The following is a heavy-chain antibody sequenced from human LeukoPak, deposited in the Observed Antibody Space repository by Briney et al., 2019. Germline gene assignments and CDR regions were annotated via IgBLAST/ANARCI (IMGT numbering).Heavy chain of an antibody. V-gene: IGHV4-4*02. J-gene: IGHJ4*02. CDR1: GGSINSSNW. Sequence: SETLSLTCAVSGGSINSSNWWNWVRQPPGEGLEWIGEIYHSGSTNYNPSLKSRVIISVDKSKNQFSLKLSSVTAADTAVYYCARGGSSGWSASDYWGQGTLVTVSS. CDR2: IYHSGST. D-gene: IGHD6-19*01. CDR3: ARGGSSGWSASDY.